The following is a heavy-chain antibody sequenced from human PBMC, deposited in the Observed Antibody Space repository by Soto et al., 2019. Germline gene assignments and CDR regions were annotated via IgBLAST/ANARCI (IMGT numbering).Heavy chain of an antibody. D-gene: IGHD3-10*01. Sequence: QVQLQESGPGLVKPSQTLSLTCTVSGGSISSGDYYWSWIRQPPGKGLEWIGYIYYSGSTYYNPSLKSRVTISVDTSNIQFSLKLSSVTAADTAVYYCARDEPLSLWFGELPIYYYYGMDVCGQGTTDTVSS. V-gene: IGHV4-30-4*01. CDR1: GGSISSGDYY. CDR3: ARDEPLSLWFGELPIYYYYGMDV. CDR2: IYYSGST. J-gene: IGHJ6*02.